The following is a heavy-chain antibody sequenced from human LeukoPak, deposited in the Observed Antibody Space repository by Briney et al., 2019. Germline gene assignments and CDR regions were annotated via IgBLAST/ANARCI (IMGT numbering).Heavy chain of an antibody. Sequence: AGGSLKLSCAASGFTFSSYAMHWVRQAPGKGLEWVAVISYDGSNKYYADSVKGRFTISRDNSKNTLYLQMNSLRAEDTAVYYCARDSAAGSEPEYYFDYWGQGTLVTVSS. CDR1: GFTFSSYA. CDR2: ISYDGSNK. J-gene: IGHJ4*02. V-gene: IGHV3-30*01. CDR3: ARDSAAGSEPEYYFDY. D-gene: IGHD1-14*01.